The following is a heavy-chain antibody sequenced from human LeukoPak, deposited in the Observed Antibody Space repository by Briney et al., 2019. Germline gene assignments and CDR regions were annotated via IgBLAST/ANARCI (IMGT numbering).Heavy chain of an antibody. V-gene: IGHV4-34*01. CDR2: INHSGST. CDR3: ARGSHSSGFPYGMDV. CDR1: GGSFSGYY. D-gene: IGHD6-19*01. Sequence: SETLSLTCAVYGGSFSGYYWSWIRQPPGKGLEWIGEINHSGSTNYNPSLKSRVTISVDTSKNQFSLKLSSVTAADTAVYYCARGSHSSGFPYGMDVWGQGTTVTVSS. J-gene: IGHJ6*02.